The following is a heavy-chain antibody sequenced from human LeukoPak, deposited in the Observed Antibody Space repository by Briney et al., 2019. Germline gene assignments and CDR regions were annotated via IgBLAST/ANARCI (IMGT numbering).Heavy chain of an antibody. Sequence: SETLSLTCTVSGVSVSSKRYQWVWIRQPPGKGLEWIGNIYYNGSTYYNPSLESRVTISVHTSENQFSLSMNSVTAAGTAVYYCARTARYSSSSLVYAFDPWGQGTLVTVSS. J-gene: IGHJ5*02. CDR3: ARTARYSSSSLVYAFDP. CDR2: IYYNGST. D-gene: IGHD6-6*01. CDR1: GVSVSSKRYQ. V-gene: IGHV4-39*07.